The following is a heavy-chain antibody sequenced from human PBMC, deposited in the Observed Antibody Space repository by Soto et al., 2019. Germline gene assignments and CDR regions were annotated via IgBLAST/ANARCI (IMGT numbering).Heavy chain of an antibody. J-gene: IGHJ4*02. CDR3: ARGPVGWEILSYFYY. CDR2: IWYDGSNK. CDR1: GFTFSSYG. D-gene: IGHD1-26*01. Sequence: QVQLVESGGGVVQPGRSLRLSCAASGFTFSSYGMHWVRQAPGKGLEWVAVIWYDGSNKYYADSVKGRFTISRDNSKNTLYLQMNSLRAEDTAVYYCARGPVGWEILSYFYYWGQGTLVTVSS. V-gene: IGHV3-33*01.